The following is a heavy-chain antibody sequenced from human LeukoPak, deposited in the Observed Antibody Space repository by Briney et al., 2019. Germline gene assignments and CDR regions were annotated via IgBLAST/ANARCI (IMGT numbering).Heavy chain of an antibody. D-gene: IGHD4-17*01. Sequence: GASVKVSCKASGYTFTGYYMHWVRQAPGQGLEWMGWINPNSGGTNYAQKFQGRVTMTRDTSISAAYMELSRLRSDDTAVYYCARRHYGAMREWFDYWGQGTLVTVSS. V-gene: IGHV1-2*02. J-gene: IGHJ4*02. CDR3: ARRHYGAMREWFDY. CDR1: GYTFTGYY. CDR2: INPNSGGT.